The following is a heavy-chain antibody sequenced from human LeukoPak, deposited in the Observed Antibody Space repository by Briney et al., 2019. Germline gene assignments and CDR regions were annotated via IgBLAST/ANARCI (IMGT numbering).Heavy chain of an antibody. CDR3: ARDLPHLLLRVLDAFDI. V-gene: IGHV1-18*04. CDR2: ISAYNGNT. Sequence: GASVKVSCKASGYTFTGYYMHWVRQAPGQGLEWMGWISAYNGNTNYAQKLQGRVTMTTDTSTSTAYMELRSLRSDDTAVYYCARDLPHLLLRVLDAFDIWGQGTMVTVSS. D-gene: IGHD3-22*01. CDR1: GYTFTGYY. J-gene: IGHJ3*02.